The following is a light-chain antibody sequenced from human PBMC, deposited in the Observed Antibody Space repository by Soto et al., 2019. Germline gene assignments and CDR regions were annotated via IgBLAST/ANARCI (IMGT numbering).Light chain of an antibody. CDR1: QSVLYSSNNKNY. CDR3: QQYESTPPT. J-gene: IGKJ2*01. Sequence: DIVMTQSPDSLAVSLGERATINCKSSQSVLYSSNNKNYLAWYQQRPGQPPKLLIYWAPTRESGVPDRFSGSGSGTDFTLTITSLQAEGVAVYYCQQYESTPPTFGQGTKLEIK. CDR2: WAP. V-gene: IGKV4-1*01.